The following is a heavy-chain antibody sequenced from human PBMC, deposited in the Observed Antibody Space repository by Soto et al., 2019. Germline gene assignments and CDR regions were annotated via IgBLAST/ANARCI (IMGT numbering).Heavy chain of an antibody. Sequence: GGSLRLSCAASGFTFSSYSMNWVRQAPGKGLEWVSSISSSSSYIYYADSVKGRFTISRDNAKNSLYLQMNSLRAEDTAVYYCARPSLDMTIPFDYWGQGTLVTVSS. J-gene: IGHJ4*02. D-gene: IGHD2-2*03. CDR2: ISSSSSYI. V-gene: IGHV3-21*01. CDR3: ARPSLDMTIPFDY. CDR1: GFTFSSYS.